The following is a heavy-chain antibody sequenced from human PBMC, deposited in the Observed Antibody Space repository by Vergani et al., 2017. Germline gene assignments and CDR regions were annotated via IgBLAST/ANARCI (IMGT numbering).Heavy chain of an antibody. V-gene: IGHV4-31*03. D-gene: IGHD3-10*01. Sequence: QVQLQESGPGLVKPSQTLSLTCTVSGGSISSGGYYWSWIRQPQGKGLEWIGYIYYSGSTYYKPSLKSRVTISVDTSKNQFSLKLSSVTAADTAVYYCASGRSIHSMGTMEFDPWGQGTLVTVSS. CDR2: IYYSGST. J-gene: IGHJ5*02. CDR1: GGSISSGGYY. CDR3: ASGRSIHSMGTMEFDP.